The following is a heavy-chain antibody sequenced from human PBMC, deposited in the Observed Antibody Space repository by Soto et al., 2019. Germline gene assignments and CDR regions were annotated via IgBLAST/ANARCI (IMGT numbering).Heavy chain of an antibody. V-gene: IGHV1-69*13. J-gene: IGHJ4*02. CDR3: ASGIQLWLRRINNGYSG. CDR2: IIPMFGTA. D-gene: IGHD5-18*01. Sequence: ASVTVCCKDSGGTFSSYASSWVRQAPGQGLEWMGGIIPMFGTANYAQRFQDRVTITADESTNTVYMELSSLRSEDTAVYFCASGIQLWLRRINNGYSGWGQGTLVTVSS. CDR1: GGTFSSYA.